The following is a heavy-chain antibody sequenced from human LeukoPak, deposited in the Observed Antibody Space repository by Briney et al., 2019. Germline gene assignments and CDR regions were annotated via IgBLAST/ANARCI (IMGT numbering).Heavy chain of an antibody. Sequence: SETLSLTCTVSGGSITSSNYYWGWIRQPPGKGLEWIGSFYYSGSTNYNPSLKSRVTISVDTSRNQFSLKLSSVTAADTAVYYCVYYYGSGSVEYWGQGTLVTVSS. J-gene: IGHJ4*02. D-gene: IGHD3-10*01. CDR2: FYYSGST. CDR1: GGSITSSNYY. V-gene: IGHV4-39*01. CDR3: VYYYGSGSVEY.